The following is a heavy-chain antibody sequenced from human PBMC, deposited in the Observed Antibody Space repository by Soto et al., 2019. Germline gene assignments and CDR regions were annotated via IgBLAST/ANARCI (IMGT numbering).Heavy chain of an antibody. J-gene: IGHJ4*02. CDR3: ARGQEGVVATH. CDR1: GGSLSGYY. CDR2: VKDGGHT. V-gene: IGHV4-34*01. Sequence: QVQLQQWGAGLLKPSETLSLNCAVTGGSLSGYYWSWIRQHPGKGLEWIGEVKDGGHTNYSPSLRGRGTISSDTSNNQFSLRLISVTAADTGVYSCARGQEGVVATHWDQGSLVTVSS. D-gene: IGHD5-12*01.